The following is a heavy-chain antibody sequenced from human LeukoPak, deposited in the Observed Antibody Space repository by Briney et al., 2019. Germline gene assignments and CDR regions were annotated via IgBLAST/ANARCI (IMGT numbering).Heavy chain of an antibody. J-gene: IGHJ4*02. D-gene: IGHD3-3*01. Sequence: QAGGSLRLSCAASGFTVSSNYMSWVRQAPGKGLEWVSVIYSGGSTYYADSVKGRFTISRDNSKNTLYLQMNSLRAEDTAVYYCAKDRGVGVVIILGYWGQGTLVTVSS. CDR3: AKDRGVGVVIILGY. CDR1: GFTVSSNY. CDR2: IYSGGST. V-gene: IGHV3-53*01.